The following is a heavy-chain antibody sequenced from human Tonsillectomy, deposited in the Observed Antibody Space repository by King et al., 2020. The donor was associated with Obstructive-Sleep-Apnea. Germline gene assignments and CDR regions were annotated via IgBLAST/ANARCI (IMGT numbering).Heavy chain of an antibody. CDR2: IYHSGRT. Sequence: QLQESGPGLVKPSGTLSLTCAVSGGSISSSNWWSWVRQPPGKGLEWIGEIYHSGRTNYNPSLTSRVTISVDKSKNQFSLKLSSVTAADTAVYYCARGGTSYLYYYGMDVWGQGTTVTVSS. V-gene: IGHV4-4*02. J-gene: IGHJ6*02. CDR1: GGSISSSNW. D-gene: IGHD2-2*01. CDR3: ARGGTSYLYYYGMDV.